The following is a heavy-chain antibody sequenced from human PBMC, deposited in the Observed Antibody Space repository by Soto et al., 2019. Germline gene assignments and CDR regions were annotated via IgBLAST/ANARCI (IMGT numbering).Heavy chain of an antibody. CDR3: ARGQGNSGYDPLDF. CDR2: INAGNGNT. J-gene: IGHJ4*02. Sequence: VAVKVSCKASGYAFTSYGIGWVRQAPGQRLEWMGWINAGNGNTKYSQKLQGRVTITRDTSASTVFIELSSLTSEDTALYYCARGQGNSGYDPLDFWGLGTLVTVS. V-gene: IGHV1-3*01. D-gene: IGHD5-12*01. CDR1: GYAFTSYG.